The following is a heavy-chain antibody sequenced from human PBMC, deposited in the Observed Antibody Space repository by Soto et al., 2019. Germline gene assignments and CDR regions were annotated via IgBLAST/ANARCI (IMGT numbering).Heavy chain of an antibody. V-gene: IGHV5-10-1*01. Sequence: GESLKISCKGSGYSFTSYWISWVRQMPGKGLEWMGRIDPSDSYTNYSPSFRGHVTISADKSISTAYLQWSSLKASDTAMYYCTRVITNSLEWFLDYNGMDVWGQGTTVTVSS. CDR1: GYSFTSYW. CDR2: IDPSDSYT. CDR3: TRVITNSLEWFLDYNGMDV. J-gene: IGHJ6*02. D-gene: IGHD3-3*01.